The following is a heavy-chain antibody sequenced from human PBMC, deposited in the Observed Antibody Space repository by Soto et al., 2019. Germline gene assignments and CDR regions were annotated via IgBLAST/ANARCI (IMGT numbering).Heavy chain of an antibody. CDR3: ASQEVVAATLDY. J-gene: IGHJ4*02. CDR2: IYYSGST. D-gene: IGHD2-15*01. V-gene: IGHV4-59*08. CDR1: GGSISSYY. Sequence: SETLSLTCTVSGGSISSYYWSWIRQPPGKGLEWIGYIYYSGSTNYNPSLKSRVTISVDTSKNQFSLKLSSVTAADTAVYYCASQEVVAATLDYWGQGTLVTVSS.